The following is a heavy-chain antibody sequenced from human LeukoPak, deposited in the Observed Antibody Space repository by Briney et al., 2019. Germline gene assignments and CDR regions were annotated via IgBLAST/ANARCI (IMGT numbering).Heavy chain of an antibody. CDR3: ARADSSSWYVFDY. D-gene: IGHD6-13*01. CDR2: IHPNSGGT. J-gene: IGHJ4*02. Sequence: ASVKVSCKASGYTFTGYYLHWVRQAPGQGLEWMGWIHPNSGGTNYAQKFQGRVTMTRDTSISTAYLDLSRLRSDDTAVYYCARADSSSWYVFDYWGQGTLVTVSS. V-gene: IGHV1-2*02. CDR1: GYTFTGYY.